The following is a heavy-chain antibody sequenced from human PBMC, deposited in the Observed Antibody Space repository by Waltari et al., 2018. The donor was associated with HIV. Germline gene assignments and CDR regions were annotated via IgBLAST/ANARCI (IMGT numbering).Heavy chain of an antibody. J-gene: IGHJ6*02. CDR2: ISYDGSNK. Sequence: QVQLVESGGGVVQPGRSRRLPCAASGFTFSSYAMHWARQAPGKGLDWVAVISYDGSNKYYADSVKGRFTISRDNSKNTLYLQMNSLRAEDTAVYYCARDFSIADYYYGMDVWGQGTTVTVSS. CDR1: GFTFSSYA. V-gene: IGHV3-30*16. D-gene: IGHD3-22*01. CDR3: ARDFSIADYYYGMDV.